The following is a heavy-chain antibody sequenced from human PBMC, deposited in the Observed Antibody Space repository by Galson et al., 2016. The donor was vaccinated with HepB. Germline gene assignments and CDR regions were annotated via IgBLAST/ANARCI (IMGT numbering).Heavy chain of an antibody. J-gene: IGHJ6*02. CDR2: ISGYNGDT. Sequence: GYIFGTHGINWVRQAPGQGLEWMGWISGYNGDTRSAQNFQGRVTMTRNTAITTAYMELSSLRSEDTAVYYCARGNVHGLDVWGQGATVTVSS. CDR3: ARGNVHGLDV. CDR1: GYIFGTHG. V-gene: IGHV1-8*02. D-gene: IGHD6-6*01.